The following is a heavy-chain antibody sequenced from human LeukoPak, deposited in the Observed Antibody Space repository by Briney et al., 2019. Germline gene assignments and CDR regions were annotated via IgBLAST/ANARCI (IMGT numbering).Heavy chain of an antibody. CDR2: VFDSGST. Sequence: PSQTLSLTCTVSGGSINTGGYFWDWIRQPPGKGLEWIGNVFDSGSTHYNPSLKSRLTISVDTSKNQFSLRLSSVTAADTAVYYCARHTRPGHSGYENAFDIWGQGTMVTVSS. J-gene: IGHJ3*02. V-gene: IGHV4-39*01. D-gene: IGHD5-12*01. CDR3: ARHTRPGHSGYENAFDI. CDR1: GGSINTGGYF.